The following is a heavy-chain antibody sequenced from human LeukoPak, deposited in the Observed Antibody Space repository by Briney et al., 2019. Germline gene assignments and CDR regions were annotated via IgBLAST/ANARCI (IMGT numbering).Heavy chain of an antibody. Sequence: ASVKVSCKASGYTFTSFYMQWARQAPGQGLEWMGIINPSGGSTSYAQKFQGRVTMTRDTSTSTVYMELSSLRSEDTAVYYCARDYWPAARAFDPWGQGTLVTVSS. CDR2: INPSGGST. V-gene: IGHV1-46*01. D-gene: IGHD2-2*01. J-gene: IGHJ5*02. CDR3: ARDYWPAARAFDP. CDR1: GYTFTSFY.